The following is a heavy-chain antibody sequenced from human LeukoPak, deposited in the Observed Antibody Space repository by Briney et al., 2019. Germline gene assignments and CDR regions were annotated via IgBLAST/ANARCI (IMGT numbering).Heavy chain of an antibody. CDR3: ARVLAWVGERYYMDV. Sequence: SETLSLTCAVYGGSFSGYYWSWIRQPPGKGLEWIGEINHSGNTNYNPSLKSRVTISVDTSKNQFSLKLSSVTAADTAVYYCARVLAWVGERYYMDVWGKGTTVTISS. CDR1: GGSFSGYY. CDR2: INHSGNT. J-gene: IGHJ6*03. D-gene: IGHD3-10*01. V-gene: IGHV4-34*01.